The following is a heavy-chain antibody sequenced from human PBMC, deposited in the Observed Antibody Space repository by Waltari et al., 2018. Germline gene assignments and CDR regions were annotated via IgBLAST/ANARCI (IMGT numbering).Heavy chain of an antibody. CDR3: AHGRHDSWLYYFDF. J-gene: IGHJ4*02. D-gene: IGHD6-13*01. Sequence: QITLKESGYAVVKATQTLTLTCSFSGFSLDTSGDGVAWIRQPPGKALEWLALILSNDDKRYSPTLKSRLAITKDTSKNQVFLRMTNMDPVDTGTYFCAHGRHDSWLYYFDFWGQGAPVTVS. V-gene: IGHV2-5*01. CDR1: GFSLDTSGDG. CDR2: ILSNDDK.